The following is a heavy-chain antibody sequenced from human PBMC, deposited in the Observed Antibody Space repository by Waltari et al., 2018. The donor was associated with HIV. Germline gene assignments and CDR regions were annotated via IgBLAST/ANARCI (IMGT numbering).Heavy chain of an antibody. J-gene: IGHJ2*01. Sequence: LTCTVSGGSVSSSSYFWGWIRQPPGKGLEWVGRIYYTGRAYYNPSLKSRVTISVDTSKNQFSLKVTSVTAADTAVYYCARHALRVGAAYWNFDLWGRGTLVTVSS. CDR1: GGSVSSSSYF. D-gene: IGHD1-26*01. CDR2: IYYTGRA. V-gene: IGHV4-39*01. CDR3: ARHALRVGAAYWNFDL.